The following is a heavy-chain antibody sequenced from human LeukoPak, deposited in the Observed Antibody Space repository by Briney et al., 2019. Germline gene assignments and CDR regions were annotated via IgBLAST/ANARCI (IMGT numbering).Heavy chain of an antibody. Sequence: SVKVSCKASGGTFSSYAISWVRQAPGQGLEWMGGIIPIFGTANYAQKFQGRVTITTDESTSTAYMELSSLRSEDMAAYYCARGRYYYDSSGYWGEWGQGTLVTVSS. CDR2: IIPIFGTA. J-gene: IGHJ4*02. D-gene: IGHD3-22*01. V-gene: IGHV1-69*05. CDR1: GGTFSSYA. CDR3: ARGRYYYDSSGYWGE.